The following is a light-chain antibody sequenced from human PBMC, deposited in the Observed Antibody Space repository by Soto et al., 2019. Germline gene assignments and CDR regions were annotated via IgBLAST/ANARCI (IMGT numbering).Light chain of an antibody. J-gene: IGLJ1*01. CDR1: SSNIGSND. CDR3: GIWDTSLIAL. Sequence: QSVLTQAPSVSAAPGQKVIISCSGNSSNIGSNDVSWYQQLPGKAPKLLIYENSQRPSGIPDRFSGSKSGTSATLGITGLQTGDEADYYCGIWDTSLIALFGTGTKLTVL. CDR2: ENS. V-gene: IGLV1-51*02.